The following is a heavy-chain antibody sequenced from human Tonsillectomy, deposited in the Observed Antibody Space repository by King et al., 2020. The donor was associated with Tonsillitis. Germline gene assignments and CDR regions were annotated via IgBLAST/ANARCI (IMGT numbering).Heavy chain of an antibody. D-gene: IGHD6-6*01. V-gene: IGHV1-69*01. Sequence: QLVQSGAEVKKPGSSMKVSCKASGGTFSSYAISWVRQAPGQGLEWMGGIIPIFGTANYAQKFRGRVTITADESTSTAYMELSSLRSEDTAVYYCARVPDFYSSSASGVYYYYYMDVWGKGTTVTVSS. J-gene: IGHJ6*03. CDR2: IIPIFGTA. CDR3: ARVPDFYSSSASGVYYYYYMDV. CDR1: GGTFSSYA.